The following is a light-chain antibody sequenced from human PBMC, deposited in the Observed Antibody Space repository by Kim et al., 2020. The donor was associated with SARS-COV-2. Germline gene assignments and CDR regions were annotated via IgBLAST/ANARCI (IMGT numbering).Light chain of an antibody. CDR1: QSVSSSY. CDR2: GAS. Sequence: EIVLTQSPATLSLSPGERATLSCRASQSVSSSYLAWYQQKPGQAPRLLIYGASSRATCIPDRFSGSGSGTDFTLTITRLEPDDFAVYYCQQYGTSPLTFGGGTKLEF. CDR3: QQYGTSPLT. V-gene: IGKV3-20*01. J-gene: IGKJ4*01.